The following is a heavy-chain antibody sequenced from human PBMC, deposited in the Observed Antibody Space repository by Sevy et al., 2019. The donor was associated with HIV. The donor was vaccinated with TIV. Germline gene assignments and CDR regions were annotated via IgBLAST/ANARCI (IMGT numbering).Heavy chain of an antibody. CDR3: ARPADGYNNHFRFDY. J-gene: IGHJ4*02. CDR1: GGSISSYY. CDR2: IYYSGST. V-gene: IGHV4-59*12. D-gene: IGHD4-4*01. Sequence: SETLSLTCTVSGGSISSYYWSWIRQPPGKGLEWIGYIYYSGSTNYNPSLKSRVTISVDTSKNQFSLKLSSVTAADTAVYYCARPADGYNNHFRFDYWGQGTLVTVSS.